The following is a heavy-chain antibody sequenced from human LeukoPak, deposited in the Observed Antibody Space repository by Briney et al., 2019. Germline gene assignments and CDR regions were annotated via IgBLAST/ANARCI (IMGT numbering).Heavy chain of an antibody. D-gene: IGHD2-15*01. CDR1: GFTFITSS. CDR3: AKSGLNRFDY. J-gene: IGHJ4*02. CDR2: ISTSGSYI. V-gene: IGHV3-21*04. Sequence: PGGSLRLSCAASGFTFITSSMNWVRQPPGKGLEWVSSISTSGSYIYFADSVKGRFTISRDNSKNTLYLQVNSLRAEDTAVYYCAKSGLNRFDYWGQGTLVTVSS.